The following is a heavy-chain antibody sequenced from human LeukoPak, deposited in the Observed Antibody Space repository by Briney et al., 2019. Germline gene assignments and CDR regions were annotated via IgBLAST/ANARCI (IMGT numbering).Heavy chain of an antibody. CDR3: VRVGGTGHFDD. CDR1: GGSISSYY. Sequence: PSETLSLTCSVSGGSISSYYWTWIRQFPGQGLEWIGYIHYSGSTNHNPSLRSRVTMSVDTSRNQFSLKLSSVTAADTAVYFCVRVGGTGHFDDWGQGTLVTASS. J-gene: IGHJ4*02. V-gene: IGHV4-59*01. CDR2: IHYSGST. D-gene: IGHD1-1*01.